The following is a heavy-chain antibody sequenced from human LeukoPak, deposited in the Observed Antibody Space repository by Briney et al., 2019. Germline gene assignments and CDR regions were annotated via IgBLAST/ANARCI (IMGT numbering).Heavy chain of an antibody. CDR1: GFTFSSYA. J-gene: IGHJ4*02. V-gene: IGHV3-64D*06. CDR3: VKGGTVTTFDY. Sequence: GGSLRLSCSASGFTFSSYAMHWVRQAPGEGLEYVSAISSNGGSTYYADSVKGRFTISRDNSKNTLYLQMSSLRAEDTAVYYCVKGGTVTTFDYWGQGTLVTVSS. D-gene: IGHD4-17*01. CDR2: ISSNGGST.